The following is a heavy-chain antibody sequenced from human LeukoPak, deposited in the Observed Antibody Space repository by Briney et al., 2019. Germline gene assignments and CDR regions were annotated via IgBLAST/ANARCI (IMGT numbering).Heavy chain of an antibody. CDR3: APPPNGYYFDY. J-gene: IGHJ4*02. CDR1: GFTFSSYA. Sequence: GGSLRLSCAASGFTFSSYAMSWVRQAPGKGLEWVSAISGSGGSTYYVDSVKGRFTISRDNSKNTLYLQMNSLRAEDTAVYYCAPPPNGYYFDYWGQGTLVTVSS. V-gene: IGHV3-23*01. D-gene: IGHD2-8*01. CDR2: ISGSGGST.